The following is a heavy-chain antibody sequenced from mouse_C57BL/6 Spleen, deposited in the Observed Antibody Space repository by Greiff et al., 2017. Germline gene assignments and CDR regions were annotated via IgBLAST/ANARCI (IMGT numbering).Heavy chain of an antibody. CDR2: IHPNSGST. CDR1: GYTFTSYW. D-gene: IGHD1-1*01. Sequence: QVQLQQPGAELVKPGASVKLSCKASGYTFTSYWMHWVKQRPGQGLEWIGMIHPNSGSTNYNEKFKSKATLTVDKSSSPAYMQLSSLTSEDSAVYYCARRSDGSSGFDYWGQGTTLTVSS. J-gene: IGHJ2*01. V-gene: IGHV1-64*01. CDR3: ARRSDGSSGFDY.